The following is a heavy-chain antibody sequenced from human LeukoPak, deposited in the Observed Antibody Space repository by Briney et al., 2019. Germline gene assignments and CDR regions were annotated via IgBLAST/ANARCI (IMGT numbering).Heavy chain of an antibody. D-gene: IGHD6-13*01. CDR2: IYDSGST. V-gene: IGHV4-59*01. J-gene: IGHJ6*04. CDR3: ARDGIAAAGDNPLNYYYGMDV. CDR1: GGSISSYY. Sequence: SETLSLTCTVSGGSISSYYWSWIRQPPGKVLEWIGYIYDSGSTNYNPSLKSRVTISVDTSKNQFSLNLHSVTAADTAVYYCARDGIAAAGDNPLNYYYGMDVWGKGTTVTVSS.